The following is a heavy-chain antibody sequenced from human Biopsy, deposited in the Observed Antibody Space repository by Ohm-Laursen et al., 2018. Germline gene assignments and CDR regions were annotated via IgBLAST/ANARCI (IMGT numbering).Heavy chain of an antibody. CDR1: GGAFTNYA. CDR2: IITVSETT. CDR3: ARGYSRRVSIFEASIYWFDT. Sequence: SVKVSCKASGGAFTNYAINWVRQAPGHGLEWMGGIITVSETTGYAQRFQGRVTLTMNTSISTAYMELSGLRSEDTAVYFCARGYSRRVSIFEASIYWFDTWGQGTLVTVSS. D-gene: IGHD6-6*01. V-gene: IGHV1-8*02. J-gene: IGHJ5*02.